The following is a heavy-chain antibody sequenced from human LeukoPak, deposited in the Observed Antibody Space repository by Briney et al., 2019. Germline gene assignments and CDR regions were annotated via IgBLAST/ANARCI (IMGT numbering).Heavy chain of an antibody. D-gene: IGHD3-10*01. V-gene: IGHV1-69*04. CDR1: GDTFSSYT. J-gene: IGHJ6*02. CDR2: IIPILGIA. CDR3: AREEWEFDGMDV. Sequence: ASVKVSCKASGDTFSSYTISWVRQAPGQGLEWMGRIIPILGIANYAQKFQGRVTITEDKSTRTAYMELSSLRSEDTAVYYCAREEWEFDGMDVWGQGTTVTVSS.